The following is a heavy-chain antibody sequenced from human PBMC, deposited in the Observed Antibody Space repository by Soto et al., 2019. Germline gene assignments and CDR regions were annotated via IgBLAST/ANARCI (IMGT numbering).Heavy chain of an antibody. J-gene: IGHJ5*02. CDR3: AKERFLEWFNWFDP. CDR2: ISGSGGST. D-gene: IGHD3-3*01. CDR1: GFTFSSYS. Sequence: RRLSCAASGFTFSSYSMSWVRQAPGKGLGWVSAISGSGGSTYYADSVKGRFTISRDNSKNTLYLQMNSLRAEDTAVYYCAKERFLEWFNWFDPWGQGTLVTVSS. V-gene: IGHV3-23*01.